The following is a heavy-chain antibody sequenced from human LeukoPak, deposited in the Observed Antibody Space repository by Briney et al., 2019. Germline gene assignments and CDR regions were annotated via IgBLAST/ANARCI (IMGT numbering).Heavy chain of an antibody. CDR3: AREDGYCSGGNCYSYFDS. CDR1: GFTFNHFW. J-gene: IGHJ4*02. CDR2: IKKTGSET. Sequence: GGSLRLSCAASGFTFNHFWMSWIRQAPGKGLEWVAYIKKTGSETYYVDSVKGRFTITRDNTRNSLYLQMYSLRAEDTAVYFCAREDGYCSGGNCYSYFDSWGQGTLVTVSA. V-gene: IGHV3-7*01. D-gene: IGHD2-15*01.